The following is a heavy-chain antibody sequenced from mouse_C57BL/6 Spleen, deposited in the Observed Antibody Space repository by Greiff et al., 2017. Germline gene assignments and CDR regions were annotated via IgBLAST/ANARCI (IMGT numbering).Heavy chain of an antibody. V-gene: IGHV1-81*01. CDR2: IYPRSGNT. CDR1: GYTFTSYG. CDR3: ARDYGGVYFDY. Sequence: QVHVKQSGAELARPGASVKLSCKASGYTFTSYGISWVKQRTGQGLEWIGEIYPRSGNTYYNEKFKGKATLTADKSSSTAYMELRSLTSEDSAVYFCARDYGGVYFDYWGQGTTLTVSS. J-gene: IGHJ2*01. D-gene: IGHD2-4*01.